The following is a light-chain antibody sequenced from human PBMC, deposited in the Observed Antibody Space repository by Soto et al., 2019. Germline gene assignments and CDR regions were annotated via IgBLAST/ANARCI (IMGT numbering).Light chain of an antibody. CDR1: SNDIGGYNY. CDR2: DVS. CDR3: SSFSVASPL. Sequence: QSALTQPASMSGSPGQSVTISCAGTSNDIGGYNYVSWYQHHPGTAPKLIIYDVSSRPSGVSHRFSGSKSGNTASLTISGLQAEDEADYYCSSFSVASPLFGTGTKLTVL. V-gene: IGLV2-14*01. J-gene: IGLJ1*01.